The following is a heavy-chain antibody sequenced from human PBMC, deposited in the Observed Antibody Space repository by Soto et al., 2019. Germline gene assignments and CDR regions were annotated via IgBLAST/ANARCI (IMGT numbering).Heavy chain of an antibody. D-gene: IGHD3-10*01. J-gene: IGHJ4*02. CDR2: ISGSGGTT. Sequence: GGSLRLSCEVSGITFSSHAMSWVRQAPGKGLEWVSTISGSGGTTYYADSVKGRFTISRDNSKKTLYLQINSLRAEEKAVYYLAKAFGWGIYYRLLNYGGRGTRVTAS. V-gene: IGHV3-23*01. CDR1: GITFSSHA. CDR3: AKAFGWGIYYRLLNY.